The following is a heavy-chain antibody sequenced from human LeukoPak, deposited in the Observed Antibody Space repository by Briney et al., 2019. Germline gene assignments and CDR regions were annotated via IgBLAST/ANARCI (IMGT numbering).Heavy chain of an antibody. CDR1: GFTVSSNY. D-gene: IGHD6-13*01. J-gene: IGHJ5*02. CDR3: ARSAAAKNWFDP. CDR2: IYSGGST. Sequence: GGSLRLSCAASGFTVSSNYMSWVRQAPGKGLEWVSVIYSGGSTYYADSVKGRFTISRDNSKNTLYLQMNSLRAEDTAVYYCARSAAAKNWFDPWGPGTLVIVSS. V-gene: IGHV3-66*02.